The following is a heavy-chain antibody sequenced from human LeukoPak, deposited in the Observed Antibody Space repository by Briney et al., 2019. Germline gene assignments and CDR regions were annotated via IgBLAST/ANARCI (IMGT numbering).Heavy chain of an antibody. J-gene: IGHJ4*02. CDR1: GFTFSSYE. CDR3: ARRGYSGHDSLDS. D-gene: IGHD5-12*01. V-gene: IGHV3-48*03. CDR2: ISSSGSTI. Sequence: GGSLRLSCAASGFTFSSYEMNWVRQAPGKGLDWVSYISSSGSTIDYADSVKGRFTISRGNAKSSLYLQMSSLRAEDTAVYYCARRGYSGHDSLDSWGQGTLVTVSS.